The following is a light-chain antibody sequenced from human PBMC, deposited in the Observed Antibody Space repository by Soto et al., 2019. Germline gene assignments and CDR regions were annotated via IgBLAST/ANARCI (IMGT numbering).Light chain of an antibody. CDR2: GAS. Sequence: TQSPSTLSASVGDRVTITCRASQSVSSSYLAWYQQKPGQAPRLLIYGASSRATGIPDRFSGSGSGTDFTLTISRLEPEDFAVYYCQQYGSSPFTFGPGTKGDIK. CDR1: QSVSSSY. J-gene: IGKJ3*01. V-gene: IGKV3-20*01. CDR3: QQYGSSPFT.